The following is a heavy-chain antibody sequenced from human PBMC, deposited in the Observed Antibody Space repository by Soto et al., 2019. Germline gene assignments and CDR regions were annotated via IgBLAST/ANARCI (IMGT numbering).Heavy chain of an antibody. CDR3: ERDGVNMLRGVGY. Sequence: GGSLRLSCAASGFTFSDYYMSWIRQAPGKGLEWVSYISSSGSTIYYADSVKGRFTISRDNAKNSLYLQMNSLRAEDTAVYSGERDGVNMLRGVGYWDQGTLVTVSS. CDR1: GFTFSDYY. D-gene: IGHD3-10*01. CDR2: ISSSGSTI. J-gene: IGHJ4*02. V-gene: IGHV3-11*01.